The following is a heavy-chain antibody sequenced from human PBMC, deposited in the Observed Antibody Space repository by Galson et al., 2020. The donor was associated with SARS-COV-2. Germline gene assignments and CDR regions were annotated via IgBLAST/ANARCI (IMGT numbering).Heavy chain of an antibody. CDR2: ISAYNGNT. CDR3: ARVGVCGGDCYPFDY. CDR1: GYTFTSYG. V-gene: IGHV1-18*01. Sequence: ASVKVSCKASGYTFTSYGISWVRQAPGQGLEWMGWISAYNGNTNYAQKLQGRVTMTTDTSTSTAYMELRSLRSDDTAVYYCARVGVCGGDCYPFDYWGQGTLVTVSS. D-gene: IGHD2-21*01. J-gene: IGHJ4*02.